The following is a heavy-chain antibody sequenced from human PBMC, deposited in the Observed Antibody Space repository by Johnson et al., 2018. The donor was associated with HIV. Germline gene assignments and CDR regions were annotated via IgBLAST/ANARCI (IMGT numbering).Heavy chain of an antibody. CDR2: MKSKNEGGTT. CDR3: ATARNRLWSSSGWTGFWAFDI. D-gene: IGHD6-19*01. Sequence: VQLVESGGGLVKPGGSLRLSCVASGFTFSKAWMTWVRQAPGKGLEWVGRMKSKNEGGTTDYAAPVKGRFTISRNDSKTTLYLQMNSLNTEDTGKYYCATARNRLWSSSGWTGFWAFDIWGQGTMVTVS. V-gene: IGHV3-15*01. CDR1: GFTFSKAW. J-gene: IGHJ3*02.